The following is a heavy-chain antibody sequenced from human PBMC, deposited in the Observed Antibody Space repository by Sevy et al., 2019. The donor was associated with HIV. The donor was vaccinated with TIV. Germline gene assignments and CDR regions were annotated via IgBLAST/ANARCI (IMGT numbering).Heavy chain of an antibody. J-gene: IGHJ4*02. CDR1: GFTFSSYA. Sequence: GGSLRLSCAASGFTFSSYAFHWVRQAPGKGLEWVAVISFDGRKTDYANSVMGRFTISKDNSKNTLHLRMSRLRGDDTAVYYCARDLRVDLDYWGQGTLVTVSS. V-gene: IGHV3-30*04. CDR3: ARDLRVDLDY. CDR2: ISFDGRKT.